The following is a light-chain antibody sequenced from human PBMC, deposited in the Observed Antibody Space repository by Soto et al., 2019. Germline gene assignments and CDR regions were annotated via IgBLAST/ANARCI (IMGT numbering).Light chain of an antibody. Sequence: QSGLTQSPSASGTPGQRVTIYCSGSSSNIGSNSVSWYQHFPGTAPKLLICNNDQRPSGVPDRFSGSKSGTSASLDISGLQSDDEADYFCATWDDSLDGRLFGGGTQLTVL. CDR2: NND. J-gene: IGLJ7*01. V-gene: IGLV1-44*01. CDR1: SSNIGSNS. CDR3: ATWDDSLDGRL.